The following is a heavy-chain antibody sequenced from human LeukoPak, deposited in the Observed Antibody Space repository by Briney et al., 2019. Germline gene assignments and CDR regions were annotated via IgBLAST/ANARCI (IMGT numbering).Heavy chain of an antibody. CDR2: ISYDGSNK. Sequence: GGSLGLSCAASGFTFSSYAMHWVRQAPGKGLEWVAVISYDGSNKYNADSVKGRFTISRDNSKNTLYLQMNSLRVEDTAVYYCARDPNASGITDYWGQGTLVTVSS. CDR3: ARDPNASGITDY. CDR1: GFTFSSYA. V-gene: IGHV3-30-3*01. D-gene: IGHD3-10*01. J-gene: IGHJ4*02.